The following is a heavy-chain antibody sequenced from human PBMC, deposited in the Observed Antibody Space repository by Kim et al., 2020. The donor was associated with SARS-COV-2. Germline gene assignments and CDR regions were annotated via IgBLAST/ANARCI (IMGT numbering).Heavy chain of an antibody. Sequence: GGSLRLSCAASGFTFSSYDMHWVRQAPGKGLEWVAVIWYDGSNKYYADSVKGRFTISRDNSKNTLYLQMNSLRAEDTAVYYCAREGDCSSTSCTWVDYWG. CDR2: IWYDGSNK. V-gene: IGHV3-33*01. D-gene: IGHD2-2*01. CDR3: AREGDCSSTSCTWVDY. CDR1: GFTFSSYD. J-gene: IGHJ4*01.